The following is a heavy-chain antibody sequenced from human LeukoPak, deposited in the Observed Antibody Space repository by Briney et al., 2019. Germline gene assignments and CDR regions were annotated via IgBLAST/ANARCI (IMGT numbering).Heavy chain of an antibody. V-gene: IGHV3-23*01. J-gene: IGHJ4*02. CDR3: AKGRYYYDGSGYSLEY. CDR1: GFTFNTYA. CDR2: ISGSGVST. Sequence: GGSLRLSCAASGFTFNTYAMSWVRQAPGKGLEWVSGISGSGVSTYYADSVKGRFTISRDNSKNTLYVQMNSLRAEDTALYYCAKGRYYYDGSGYSLEYWGQGTLVTVSS. D-gene: IGHD3-22*01.